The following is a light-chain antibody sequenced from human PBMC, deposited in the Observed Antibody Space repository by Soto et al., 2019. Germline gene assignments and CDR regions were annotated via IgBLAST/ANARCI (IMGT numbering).Light chain of an antibody. CDR1: SSDVGGYNY. Sequence: QSVLTQPPSASGSPGQSVAISCTGTSSDVGGYNYVSWYQQHPGKAPKLMIYEVNKRPSGVPDRFSGSKSGSTASLTVSGLQAEGEADYYCSSYAGSSNVFGTGTKVTVL. V-gene: IGLV2-8*01. CDR2: EVN. J-gene: IGLJ1*01. CDR3: SSYAGSSNV.